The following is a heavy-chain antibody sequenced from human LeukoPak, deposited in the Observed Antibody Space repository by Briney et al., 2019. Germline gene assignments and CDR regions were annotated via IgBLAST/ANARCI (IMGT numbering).Heavy chain of an antibody. Sequence: PGGSLRLSCAASEFAFSTYNMNWVRQAPGKGLEWASYISTGSSTTYYADSVKGRFTISRDNVENSLYLQMNSLRAEDTAVYYCLSSYDFWSGYFDYWGQGTLVTVSS. V-gene: IGHV3-48*01. CDR1: EFAFSTYN. J-gene: IGHJ4*02. CDR2: ISTGSSTT. D-gene: IGHD3-3*01. CDR3: LSSYDFWSGYFDY.